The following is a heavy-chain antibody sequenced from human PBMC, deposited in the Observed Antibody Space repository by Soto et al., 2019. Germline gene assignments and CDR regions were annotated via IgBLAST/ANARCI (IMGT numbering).Heavy chain of an antibody. CDR1: GFTFNKFD. CDR2: IAYDGINK. D-gene: IGHD1-26*01. Sequence: QVQLVESGGGVVQPGTSLRLSCVASGFTFNKFDMHWIRQTPDKRLQWVAFIAYDGINKYYMGSVKGRFSVSRDNSKNTVSLQMNNLGLEDTATYFCARGDQYDILLRYYAMDVWGLGTTVSISS. V-gene: IGHV3-30-3*01. J-gene: IGHJ6*02. CDR3: ARGDQYDILLRYYAMDV.